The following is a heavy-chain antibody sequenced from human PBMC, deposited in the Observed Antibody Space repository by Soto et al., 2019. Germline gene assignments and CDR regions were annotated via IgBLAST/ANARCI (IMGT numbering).Heavy chain of an antibody. V-gene: IGHV1-69*06. Sequence: SVKVSCKASVGTFSSYAISWVRQAPGQGLEWMGGIIPIFGTANYAQKFQGGVTITADKSTSTAYMELSSLRSEDTAVYYCALSRSLGYCSSTSCPPHIAALDYWGQGTLVTVSS. J-gene: IGHJ4*02. CDR2: IIPIFGTA. CDR3: ALSRSLGYCSSTSCPPHIAALDY. CDR1: VGTFSSYA. D-gene: IGHD2-2*01.